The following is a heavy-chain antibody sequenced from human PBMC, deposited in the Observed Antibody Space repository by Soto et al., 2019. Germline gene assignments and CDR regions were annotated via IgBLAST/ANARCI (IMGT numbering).Heavy chain of an antibody. V-gene: IGHV4-39*01. CDR3: AILGGFEDGYIPLPLGYYYGTYL. D-gene: IGHD5-12*01. Sequence: PSETLSLTCTVSGGSISSSSYYWRWIRKPPWKGLEWIGSIYYSGSTYYNPSLKSRVTISVDMSTTLYSLNLSFVAAADSAVYYCAILGGFEDGYIPLPLGYYYGTYLRGQG. J-gene: IGHJ6*02. CDR1: GGSISSSSYY. CDR2: IYYSGST.